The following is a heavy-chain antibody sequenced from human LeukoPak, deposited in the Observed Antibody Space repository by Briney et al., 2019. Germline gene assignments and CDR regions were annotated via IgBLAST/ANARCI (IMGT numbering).Heavy chain of an antibody. Sequence: GTSLRLSCAASGFSFDDYVMHWVRQAPGKGLEWVSGISWNSGSIGYADSVKGRFTTSRDNAKNSLYLQMNSLRAEDTAVYYCARDLPADGDYWGQGTLVTVSS. CDR2: ISWNSGSI. D-gene: IGHD5-24*01. V-gene: IGHV3-9*01. CDR3: ARDLPADGDY. J-gene: IGHJ4*02. CDR1: GFSFDDYV.